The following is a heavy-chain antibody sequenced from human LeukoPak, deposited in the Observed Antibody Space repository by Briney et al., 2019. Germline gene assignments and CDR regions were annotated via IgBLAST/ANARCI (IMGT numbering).Heavy chain of an antibody. CDR3: ARHRVAESSFEPYGI. V-gene: IGHV5-51*01. CDR2: IYPGDSDT. D-gene: IGHD3-16*01. J-gene: IGHJ3*02. Sequence: GESLKISCQGSGYSFSNYWIAWVRQVPGRGLEWMGIIYPGDSDTRYRPSFEGQVTISADKSISTAYLQWSSLKASDTAMYYCARHRVAESSFEPYGIWGQGTAVTVSS. CDR1: GYSFSNYW.